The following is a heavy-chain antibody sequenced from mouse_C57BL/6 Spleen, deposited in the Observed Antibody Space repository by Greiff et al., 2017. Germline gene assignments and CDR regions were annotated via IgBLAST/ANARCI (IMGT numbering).Heavy chain of an antibody. Sequence: EVQRVESGGGLVQPGGSLSLSCAASGFTFTDYYMSWVRQPPGKALEWLGFIRNKANGYTTEYSASVKGRFTISRDNSQSILYLQMNALRAEDSATYYCARSSYYGSGYFDVWGTGTTVTVSS. CDR3: ARSSYYGSGYFDV. D-gene: IGHD1-1*01. J-gene: IGHJ1*03. CDR2: IRNKANGYTT. V-gene: IGHV7-3*01. CDR1: GFTFTDYY.